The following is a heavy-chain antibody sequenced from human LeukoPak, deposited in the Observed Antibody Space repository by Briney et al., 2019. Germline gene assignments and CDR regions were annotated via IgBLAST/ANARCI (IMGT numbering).Heavy chain of an antibody. CDR2: IYYSGSA. CDR3: ARAVVWDGYKQDAFDI. J-gene: IGHJ3*02. D-gene: IGHD5-24*01. Sequence: ASGTLSLTCTVSGGSISSYYWSWIRQPPGKGLEWIGYIYYSGSANYNPSLKSRVTISVDTSKNQFSLKLSSVTAADTAVYYCARAVVWDGYKQDAFDIWGQGTMVTVS. CDR1: GGSISSYY. V-gene: IGHV4-59*01.